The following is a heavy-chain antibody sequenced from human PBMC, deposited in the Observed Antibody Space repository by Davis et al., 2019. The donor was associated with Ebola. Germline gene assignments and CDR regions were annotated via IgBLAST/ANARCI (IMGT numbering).Heavy chain of an antibody. CDR1: GFTFSSYA. D-gene: IGHD3-10*01. J-gene: IGHJ4*02. Sequence: LSLTCAASGFTFSSYAMHWVRQAPGKGLEWVAVISYDGSNKYYADSVKGRFTISRDNSKNTLYLQMNSLRAEDTAVYYCARVPNVGYYFDYWGQGTLVTVSS. CDR2: ISYDGSNK. V-gene: IGHV3-30-3*01. CDR3: ARVPNVGYYFDY.